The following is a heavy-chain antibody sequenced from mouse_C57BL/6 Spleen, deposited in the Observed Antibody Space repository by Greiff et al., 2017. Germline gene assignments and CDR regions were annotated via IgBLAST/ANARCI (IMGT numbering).Heavy chain of an antibody. CDR1: GYTFTSYG. CDR2: ISPSSGGT. V-gene: IGHV1-53*01. D-gene: IGHD4-1*01. J-gene: IGHJ2*01. Sequence: QVQLQQPGTGLVKPGASVTLSCKASGYTFTSYGMHWVKQRPGQGLEWIGNISPSSGGTNYNEKFKSKATLTEDKSSRTAYMQLSSLTAEDSAVYYCARRGNWFFDYWGQGTTLTVSS. CDR3: ARRGNWFFDY.